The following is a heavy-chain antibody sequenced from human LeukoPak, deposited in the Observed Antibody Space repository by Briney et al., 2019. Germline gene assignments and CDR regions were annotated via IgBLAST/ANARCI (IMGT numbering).Heavy chain of an antibody. CDR2: MVDDGSEK. V-gene: IGHV3-30*18. CDR3: AKDLRQWRGILDS. CDR1: GFTFSSYG. J-gene: IGHJ4*02. D-gene: IGHD6-19*01. Sequence: GGSLRLSCAASGFTFSSYGMHWVRQAPGKGLEWMAVMVDDGSEKFYADSVKGRFTISRDNSKNTLYLQMNSLRAEDTAVYYCAKDLRQWRGILDSWGQGALVTVSS.